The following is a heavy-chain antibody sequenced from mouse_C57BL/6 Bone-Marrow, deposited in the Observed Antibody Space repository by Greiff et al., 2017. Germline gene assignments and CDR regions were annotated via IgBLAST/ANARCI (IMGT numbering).Heavy chain of an antibody. CDR3: ARDYYGSSFWFAD. V-gene: IGHV1-69*01. D-gene: IGHD1-1*01. CDR1: GYTFTRYW. CDR2: IDPSDSYP. J-gene: IGHJ3*01. Sequence: QVQLQQPGAELVMPGASVQLSCKASGYTFTRYWMPWVKQRPGQGLEWIGEIDPSDSYPNYNQKFKGKSTLTVDKSSSQDYMQLSSLTSEDSAVYYCARDYYGSSFWFADWGQGTLVTVSA.